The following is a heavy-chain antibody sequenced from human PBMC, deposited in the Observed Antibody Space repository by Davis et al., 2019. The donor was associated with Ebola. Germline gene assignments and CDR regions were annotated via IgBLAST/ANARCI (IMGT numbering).Heavy chain of an antibody. CDR2: IYYSGST. V-gene: IGHV4-30-4*01. D-gene: IGHD6-13*01. CDR1: GGSISSGDYY. J-gene: IGHJ4*02. CDR3: ARRRYSRPFDY. Sequence: MPSETLSLTCTVSGGSISSGDYYWSWIRQPPGKGLEWIGYIYYSGSTYYNPSLKSRVTISVDTSKNQFSLKLSSVTAADTAVYYCARRRYSRPFDYWGQGTLVTVSS.